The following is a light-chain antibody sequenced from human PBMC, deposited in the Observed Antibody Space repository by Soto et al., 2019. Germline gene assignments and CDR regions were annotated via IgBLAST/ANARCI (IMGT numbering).Light chain of an antibody. V-gene: IGKV3-15*01. CDR2: HAS. CDR1: QSVSTY. Sequence: EVVMTQHPATLSVSPGDRATLSCSASQSVSTYVAWYQQNRGQAPRLLMYHASTRATGIPARFSGSGSGTEFTLTIRSLQSEDLAVFYCQQYNRWPLTFGGGTKVEIK. J-gene: IGKJ4*01. CDR3: QQYNRWPLT.